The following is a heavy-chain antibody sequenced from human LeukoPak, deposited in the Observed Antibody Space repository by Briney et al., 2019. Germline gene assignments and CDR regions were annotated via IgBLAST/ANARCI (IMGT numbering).Heavy chain of an antibody. J-gene: IGHJ5*02. Sequence: SETLSLTCTVSGGSISSGSYYWSWIRQPAGKGLEWIGRIYTSGSTNYNPSLKSRVTISVDTSKNQLSLKVNSVTAADTAVYYCARVYVWGTYYYDRGFGPWGQRTLVTVSS. CDR1: GGSISSGSYY. CDR3: ARVYVWGTYYYDRGFGP. D-gene: IGHD3-22*01. CDR2: IYTSGST. V-gene: IGHV4-61*02.